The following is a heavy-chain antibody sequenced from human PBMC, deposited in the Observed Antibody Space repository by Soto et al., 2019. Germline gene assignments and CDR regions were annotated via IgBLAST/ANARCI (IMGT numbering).Heavy chain of an antibody. J-gene: IGHJ4*02. CDR1: GGSISSGDYY. D-gene: IGHD6-19*01. V-gene: IGHV4-30-4*01. CDR3: ALGGSSGWYGGWVFDY. Sequence: QVQLQESGPGLVKPSQTLSLTCTVSGGSISSGDYYWSWIRQPPGKGLEWIGYIYYSGSTYYNPSRARRVTISVDTSPYQFSLKLSSVTAADWAVYCCALGGSSGWYGGWVFDYWGQGTLVTVSS. CDR2: IYYSGST.